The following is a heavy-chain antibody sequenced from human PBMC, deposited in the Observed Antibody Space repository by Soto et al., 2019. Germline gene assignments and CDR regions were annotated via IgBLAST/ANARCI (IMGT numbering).Heavy chain of an antibody. Sequence: ASVKVSCKASGYTFTSYGISWVRQAPGQGLEWMGWISAYNGNTNYAQKLQGRVTMTTDTSTSTAYMELRSLRSDDTAVYYCARVTIPLEWLVHPFDYWGQGTQVTVSS. D-gene: IGHD6-19*01. CDR2: ISAYNGNT. CDR1: GYTFTSYG. CDR3: ARVTIPLEWLVHPFDY. V-gene: IGHV1-18*04. J-gene: IGHJ4*02.